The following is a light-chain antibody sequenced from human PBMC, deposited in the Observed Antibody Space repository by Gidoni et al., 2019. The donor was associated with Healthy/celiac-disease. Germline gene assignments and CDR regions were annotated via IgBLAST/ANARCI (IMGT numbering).Light chain of an antibody. CDR3: AAWDDSLNGLS. J-gene: IGLJ3*02. CDR2: SNN. Sequence: QSVLTQPPSASGPPGQRVTISCSGSSSNIGSNTVNWYQQLPGTAPKLLIYSNNQRPSGVPDRFSGSKSGTSASLAISGLQSEDEADYYCAAWDDSLNGLSFGGGTKLTVL. CDR1: SSNIGSNT. V-gene: IGLV1-44*01.